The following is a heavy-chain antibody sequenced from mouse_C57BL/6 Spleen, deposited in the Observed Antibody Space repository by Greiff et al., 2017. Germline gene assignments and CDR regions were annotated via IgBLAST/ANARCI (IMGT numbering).Heavy chain of an antibody. J-gene: IGHJ4*01. CDR2: ISYDGSN. CDR3: ARGHFNYYAMDY. V-gene: IGHV3-6*01. Sequence: EVQVVESGPGLVKPSQSLSLTCSVTGYSITSGYYWNWIRQFPGNKLEWMGYISYDGSNNYNPSLKNPISITRDTSKNPFFLKLNSVTTEDTATYYCARGHFNYYAMDYWGQGTSVTVSS. CDR1: GYSITSGYY.